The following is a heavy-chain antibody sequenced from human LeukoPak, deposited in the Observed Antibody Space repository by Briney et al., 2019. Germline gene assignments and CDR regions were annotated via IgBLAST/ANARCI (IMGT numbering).Heavy chain of an antibody. V-gene: IGHV3-7*01. CDR3: ARKDWNTLDP. D-gene: IGHD1/OR15-1a*01. Sequence: GGSLRLSCAVSGFTFSSYWMTWVRQAPGKGLEWVANIKQDGSETYYVDSVKGRFTISRDNAKNSLYLQMNSLRAEDTAVYYCARKDWNTLDPWGQGTLVTVSS. CDR1: GFTFSSYW. J-gene: IGHJ5*02. CDR2: IKQDGSET.